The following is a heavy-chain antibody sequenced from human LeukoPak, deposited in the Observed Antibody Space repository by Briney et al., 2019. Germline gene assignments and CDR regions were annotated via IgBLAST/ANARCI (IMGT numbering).Heavy chain of an antibody. J-gene: IGHJ6*03. Sequence: SETLSRTCTVSGGSISSYYWSWIRQPPGKGLEWIGNIYYSGSTNYNPSLKSRVTISVDTSKNQFSLKLSSVTAADTAVYYCTRGSIAYYYMDVWGKGTTVTISS. CDR1: GGSISSYY. CDR2: IYYSGST. CDR3: TRGSIAYYYMDV. D-gene: IGHD3-22*01. V-gene: IGHV4-59*01.